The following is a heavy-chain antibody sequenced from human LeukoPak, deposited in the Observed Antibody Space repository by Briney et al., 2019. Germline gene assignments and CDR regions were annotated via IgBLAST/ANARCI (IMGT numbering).Heavy chain of an antibody. CDR2: IRSKSNSYAT. CDR1: SGSISTYY. D-gene: IGHD3-16*01. Sequence: PSETLSLTCTVSSGSISTYYWSWVRQASGKGLEWVGRIRSKSNSYATAYAASVNGRFTISRDDSKNTAYLQMNSLKTEDTAVYYCTLGVMSDAFDIWGQGTMVTVSS. V-gene: IGHV3-73*01. CDR3: TLGVMSDAFDI. J-gene: IGHJ3*02.